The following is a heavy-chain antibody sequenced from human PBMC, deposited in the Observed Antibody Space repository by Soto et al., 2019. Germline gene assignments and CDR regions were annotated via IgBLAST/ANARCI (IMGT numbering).Heavy chain of an antibody. CDR2: IDPSDSYT. CDR1: VYSFTIYW. V-gene: IGHV5-10-1*01. D-gene: IGHD3-22*01. CDR3: ARDLTSYYYDSSGYYHRD. Sequence: GESLKISCQGSVYSFTIYWISWVRQMPGKGMEWMWSIDPSDSYTKYSPSFQRHVTISADRSISTAYLQWNSLKASDTAMYYCARDLTSYYYDSSGYYHRDGGQGTLVTVSS. J-gene: IGHJ4*02.